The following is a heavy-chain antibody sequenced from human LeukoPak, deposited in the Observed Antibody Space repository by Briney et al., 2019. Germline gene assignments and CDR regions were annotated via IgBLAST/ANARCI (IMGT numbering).Heavy chain of an antibody. D-gene: IGHD3-22*01. Sequence: SETLSLTFTVSGGSISGYYWSWIRQPPGKGLEWIGYIYYSGSTNYNPSLKSRVTISVDTSKNQFSLKLSSVTAADTAVYYCARQAPIISMIVGERALHIWGQGTMVTVSS. J-gene: IGHJ3*02. CDR2: IYYSGST. V-gene: IGHV4-59*08. CDR1: GGSISGYY. CDR3: ARQAPIISMIVGERALHI.